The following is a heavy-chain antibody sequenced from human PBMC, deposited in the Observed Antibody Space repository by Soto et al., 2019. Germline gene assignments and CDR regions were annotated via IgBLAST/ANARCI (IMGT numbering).Heavy chain of an antibody. CDR3: VRDGSKTLRDWFDP. J-gene: IGHJ5*02. V-gene: IGHV4-4*07. CDR1: GGSISIFY. Sequence: QVQLQESGPGVVKPSETLSLSCSVSGGSISIFYWSWIRKTAGKGLEWMGRVYATGTTDYNPSLRSRVTMSVDISKKTFSLRLTSVTAADTGVYYCVRDGSKTLRDWFDPWGQGKLVTVSS. CDR2: VYATGTT.